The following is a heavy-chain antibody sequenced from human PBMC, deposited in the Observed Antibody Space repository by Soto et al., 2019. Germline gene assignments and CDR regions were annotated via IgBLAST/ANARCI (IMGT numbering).Heavy chain of an antibody. D-gene: IGHD1-26*01. V-gene: IGHV4-38-2*01. CDR2: IYRSGTT. CDR1: NFSISSGYY. J-gene: IGHJ4*02. Sequence: SETLSLTCVVSNFSISSGYYWGWIRQSPGKGLEWIASIYRSGTTSYNPSLKSRVTISVDPSKNQFSLMLTAVTAADTAVHYCARTHSGSYYSVFNYWGRGSLVTVSS. CDR3: ARTHSGSYYSVFNY.